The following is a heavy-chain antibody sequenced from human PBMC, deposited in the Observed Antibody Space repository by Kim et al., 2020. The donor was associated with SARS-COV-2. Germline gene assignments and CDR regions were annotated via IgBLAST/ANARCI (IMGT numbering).Heavy chain of an antibody. V-gene: IGHV4-39*01. Sequence: KSRVTISVDTSKNQFSLKLSSVTAADTAVYYCAREALSWDSSGYPSPLDYWGQGTLVTVSS. D-gene: IGHD3-22*01. J-gene: IGHJ4*02. CDR3: AREALSWDSSGYPSPLDY.